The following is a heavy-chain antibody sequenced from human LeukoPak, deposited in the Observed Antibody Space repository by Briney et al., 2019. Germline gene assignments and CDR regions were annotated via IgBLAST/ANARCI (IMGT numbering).Heavy chain of an antibody. D-gene: IGHD3-10*01. V-gene: IGHV4-59*08. CDR3: ARHSNYGSGSYYRYWFDP. CDR2: IYYSGST. J-gene: IGHJ5*02. CDR1: GGSISSYY. Sequence: SETLSLTCTVSGGSISSYYWSWIRQPPGKGLEWIGYIYYSGSTNYNPSLKSRVTISVDTSKNQFSLKLSSVTAADTAVYYCARHSNYGSGSYYRYWFDPWGQGTLVIVSS.